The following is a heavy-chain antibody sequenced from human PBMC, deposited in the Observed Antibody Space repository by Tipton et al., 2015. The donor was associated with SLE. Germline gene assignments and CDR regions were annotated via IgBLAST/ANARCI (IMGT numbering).Heavy chain of an antibody. CDR2: ISYDGINK. CDR1: GFTFSSYG. CDR3: ARAHTDYGGSMDV. J-gene: IGHJ6*03. Sequence: SLRLSCAASGFTFSSYGMHWVRQAPGKGLEWVAVISYDGINKYYADSVKGRFTISRDNSKNTLYLQMNSLRAEDTTVYYCARAHTDYGGSMDVWGKGTTVTVSS. D-gene: IGHD4-23*01. V-gene: IGHV3-30*03.